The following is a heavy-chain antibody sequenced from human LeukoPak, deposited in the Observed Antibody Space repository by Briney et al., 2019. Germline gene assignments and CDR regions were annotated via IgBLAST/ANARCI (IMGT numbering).Heavy chain of an antibody. J-gene: IGHJ4*02. Sequence: PSETLSLTCAVSGYSISSGYYWGWIRQPPGKGLEWIGNLYHSGSTYYNPSLKSRVTISVDTSKNQFSLKLSSVTAADTAVYYCARLYTGSWYFGYWGQGTQVTVSS. D-gene: IGHD6-13*01. CDR2: LYHSGST. CDR1: GYSISSGYY. CDR3: ARLYTGSWYFGY. V-gene: IGHV4-38-2*01.